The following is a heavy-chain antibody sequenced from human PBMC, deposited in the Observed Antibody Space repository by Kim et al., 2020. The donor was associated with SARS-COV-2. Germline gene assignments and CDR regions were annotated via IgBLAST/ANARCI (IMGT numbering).Heavy chain of an antibody. Sequence: SQTLSLTCAISGDSVSSNSAAWNWIRQSPSRGLEWLGRTYYRSKWYNDYAVSVKSRITINPDTSKNQFSLQLNSVTPEDTAVYYCAREWIAARLRDDYYYYGMDVWGQGTTVTVSS. D-gene: IGHD6-6*01. J-gene: IGHJ6*02. CDR2: TYYRSKWYN. CDR1: GDSVSSNSAA. CDR3: AREWIAARLRDDYYYYGMDV. V-gene: IGHV6-1*01.